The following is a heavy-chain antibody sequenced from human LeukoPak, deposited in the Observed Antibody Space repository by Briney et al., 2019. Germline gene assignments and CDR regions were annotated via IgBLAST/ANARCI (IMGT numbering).Heavy chain of an antibody. CDR1: AASISNYY. CDR2: LSTSGST. Sequence: SETLSLTCAVSAASISNYYWSWIRQAPGKGLEWIGYLSTSGSTNYNPSLKSRVSISLDTSENRFSLNLNFVTAADTAVYYCASPRSSYRYTFDYWGRGALVTVSS. J-gene: IGHJ4*02. CDR3: ASPRSSYRYTFDY. V-gene: IGHV4-4*09. D-gene: IGHD3-16*02.